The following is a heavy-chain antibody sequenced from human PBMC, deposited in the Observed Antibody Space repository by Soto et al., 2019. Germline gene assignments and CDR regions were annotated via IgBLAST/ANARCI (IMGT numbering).Heavy chain of an antibody. V-gene: IGHV4-31*03. CDR1: VGSISSGGYY. J-gene: IGHJ4*02. CDR2: IYYSGST. CDR3: ARDGGRLWKQLDY. D-gene: IGHD5-18*01. Sequence: TLSLTCTVSVGSISSGGYYWIWIRQHPGKGLEWIGYIYYSGSTYYNPSLKSRVTISVDTSKNQFSLKLSSVTAADTAVYYCARDGGRLWKQLDYWGQGTLVTVSS.